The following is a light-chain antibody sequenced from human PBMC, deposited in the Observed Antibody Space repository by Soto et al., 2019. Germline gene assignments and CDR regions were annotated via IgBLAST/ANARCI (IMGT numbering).Light chain of an antibody. CDR2: GAS. CDR1: QSVGSSY. CDR3: QKYVSSQIT. J-gene: IGKJ5*01. V-gene: IGKV3-20*01. Sequence: EIVLTQSPGTLSLSPGERAALSCGASQSVGSSYLAWYQQKPGQAPRLLIYGASSRATGIPDRFSGSGSGTDFTLTISRLEPEDFAVYYCQKYVSSQITFGQGTRLEI.